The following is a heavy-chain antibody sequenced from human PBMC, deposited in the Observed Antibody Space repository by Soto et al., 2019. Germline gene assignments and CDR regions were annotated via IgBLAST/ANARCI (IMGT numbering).Heavy chain of an antibody. CDR1: GFTFSSYA. Sequence: EVQLLESGGGLVQPGGSLRLSCAASGFTFSSYAMSWVRQAPGKGLEWVSAISGSGGDTYYADSVKGRFTISRDNSKNTVYLQMNSLRAEDTDVHYCAKLTRDSTSSWLFDYWGQGTLVTVSS. D-gene: IGHD6-6*01. CDR2: ISGSGGDT. CDR3: AKLTRDSTSSWLFDY. J-gene: IGHJ4*02. V-gene: IGHV3-23*01.